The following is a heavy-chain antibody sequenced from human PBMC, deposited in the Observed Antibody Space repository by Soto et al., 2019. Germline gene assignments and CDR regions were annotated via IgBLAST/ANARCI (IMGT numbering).Heavy chain of an antibody. CDR2: INPNSGGT. J-gene: IGHJ5*02. D-gene: IGHD1-26*01. CDR1: GYTFTGYY. V-gene: IGHV1-2*04. CDR3: ARKIGNNWFDP. Sequence: ASVKVSCKASGYTFTGYYMHWVRQAPGQGLEWMGWINPNSGGTNYAQKFQGWVTMTRDTSISTAYMELSRLRSDDTAVYYCARKIGNNWFDPWVQGTLVTVSS.